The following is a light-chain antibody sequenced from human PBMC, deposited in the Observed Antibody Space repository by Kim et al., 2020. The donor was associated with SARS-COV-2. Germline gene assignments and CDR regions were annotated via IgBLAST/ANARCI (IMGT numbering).Light chain of an antibody. CDR3: QSYDSSLEVV. CDR2: GNS. J-gene: IGLJ2*01. Sequence: GQGVTISCTGSSSNIGAGYDVHWYQQLPGTAPKLLIYGNSNRPSGVPDRFSGSKSGTSASLAITGLQAEDEADYYCQSYDSSLEVVFGGGTQLTVL. V-gene: IGLV1-40*01. CDR1: SSNIGAGYD.